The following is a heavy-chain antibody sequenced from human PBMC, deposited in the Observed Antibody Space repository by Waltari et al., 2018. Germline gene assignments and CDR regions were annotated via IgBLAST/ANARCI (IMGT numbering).Heavy chain of an antibody. Sequence: QVQLVQSGAEVKKPGASVKVSCKASGYTFTGYYMHWVRQAPGQGLEWMGWINPNSGGTNYAQKFQGRVTMTRDTSISTAYMELSRLRSDDTAVYYCARDPYCSGGSCYVVDYWGQGTLVTVSS. D-gene: IGHD2-15*01. V-gene: IGHV1-2*02. CDR1: GYTFTGYY. CDR2: INPNSGGT. J-gene: IGHJ4*02. CDR3: ARDPYCSGGSCYVVDY.